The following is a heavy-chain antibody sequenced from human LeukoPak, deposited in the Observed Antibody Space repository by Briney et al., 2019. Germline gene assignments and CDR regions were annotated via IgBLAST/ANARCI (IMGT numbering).Heavy chain of an antibody. V-gene: IGHV4-61*02. CDR2: IYTSGST. J-gene: IGHJ4*02. CDR1: GGSISSGSYY. Sequence: SETLSLTCTVSGGSISSGSYYWSWIRQPAGKGLEWIGRIYTSGSTNYNPSLKSRVTISVDTSKNQFSLKLSSVTAADTAVYYCARVPYSSSWYGGDYWGQGTLVTVSS. D-gene: IGHD6-13*01. CDR3: ARVPYSSSWYGGDY.